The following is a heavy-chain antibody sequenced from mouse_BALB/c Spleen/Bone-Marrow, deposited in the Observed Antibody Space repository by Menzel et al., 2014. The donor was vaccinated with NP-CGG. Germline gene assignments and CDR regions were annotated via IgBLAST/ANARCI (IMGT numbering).Heavy chain of an antibody. Sequence: EVKLMESGGGLVKPGGSLKLSCAASGFAFSSYEVSWVRQTPEKRLEWVAYISSGGRSTYYPDTVKGRFTVSRDNAKNTLYLQMSSLKSEDTAMYYCARRDYGYDERGFYYAMDYWGQGTSVTVSS. CDR3: ARRDYGYDERGFYYAMDY. D-gene: IGHD2-2*01. J-gene: IGHJ4*01. V-gene: IGHV5-12-1*01. CDR2: ISSGGRST. CDR1: GFAFSSYE.